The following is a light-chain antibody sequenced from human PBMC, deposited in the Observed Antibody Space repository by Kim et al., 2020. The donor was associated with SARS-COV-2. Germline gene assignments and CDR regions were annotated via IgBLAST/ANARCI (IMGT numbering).Light chain of an antibody. Sequence: ATINRKSSQSVSYSSNNKNYLAWYQQKPGQPPKLLIYWASTRESGVPDRFSGSESGTDFTLTISSLQAEDVAVYYCQQYYSAPWTFGQGTKVDIK. V-gene: IGKV4-1*01. J-gene: IGKJ1*01. CDR3: QQYYSAPWT. CDR1: QSVSYSSNNKNY. CDR2: WAS.